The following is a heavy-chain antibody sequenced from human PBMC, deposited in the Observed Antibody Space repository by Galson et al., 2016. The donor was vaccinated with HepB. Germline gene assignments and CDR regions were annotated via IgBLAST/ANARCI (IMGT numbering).Heavy chain of an antibody. J-gene: IGHJ6*02. Sequence: PALVKPTQTLTLTCTFSGFSLSTPGVGVGWVRQPPGKALEWLALLYWYGDKRYSPSLKSRLTITKDTSKNQVVLTMTNIDLVDTGTYFCVHSPQVLRIENSIGVGVWVQGTTVIVSS. CDR2: LYWYGDK. CDR1: GFSLSTPGVG. D-gene: IGHD2-15*01. V-gene: IGHV2-5*01. CDR3: VHSPQVLRIENSIGVGV.